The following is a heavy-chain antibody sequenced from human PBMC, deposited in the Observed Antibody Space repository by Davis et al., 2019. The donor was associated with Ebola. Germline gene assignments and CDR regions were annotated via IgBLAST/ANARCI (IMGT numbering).Heavy chain of an antibody. CDR1: GGSISSGGYY. CDR3: ARFKYYYDSSGYYSDFDY. CDR2: IYYSGST. D-gene: IGHD3-22*01. J-gene: IGHJ4*02. Sequence: MPSETLSLTCTVSGGSISSGGYYWSWIRQHPGKGLEWIGYIYYSGSTYYNPSLKSRVTISVDTSKNQFSLKLSSVTAADTAVYYCARFKYYYDSSGYYSDFDYWGQGTLVTVSS. V-gene: IGHV4-31*03.